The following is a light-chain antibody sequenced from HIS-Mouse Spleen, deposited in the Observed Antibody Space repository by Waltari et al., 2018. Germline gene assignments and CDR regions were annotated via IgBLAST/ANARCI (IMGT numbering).Light chain of an antibody. V-gene: IGLV2-14*03. CDR1: SSDVGGYNY. J-gene: IGLJ2*01. CDR3: SSYTSSSFNVV. CDR2: DVS. Sequence: QSALTQPASVSGSPGQSITIPFTGTSSDVGGYNYVPWYQQHPGKAPRLMIYDVSNRPSGVSNRFSGSKSGNTASLTISGLQAEDEADYYCSSYTSSSFNVVFGGGTKLTVL.